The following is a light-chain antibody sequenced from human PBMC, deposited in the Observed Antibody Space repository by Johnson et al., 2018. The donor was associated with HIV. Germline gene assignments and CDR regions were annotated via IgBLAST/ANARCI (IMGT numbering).Light chain of an antibody. J-gene: IGLJ1*01. CDR3: GTWDSSLSGV. Sequence: QSVLTQPPSVSAAPGQKVTISCSGSSSNIGNNYVSWYQQLPGTAPKLLIYENNKRPSGIPDRFSGYKSGTSATLGITGLQTGDEADYYCGTWDSSLSGVFGTGTKVTVL. CDR1: SSNIGNNY. V-gene: IGLV1-51*02. CDR2: ENN.